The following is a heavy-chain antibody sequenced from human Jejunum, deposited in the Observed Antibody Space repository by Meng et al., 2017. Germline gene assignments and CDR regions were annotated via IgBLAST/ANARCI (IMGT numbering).Heavy chain of an antibody. J-gene: IGHJ4*02. V-gene: IGHV4-4*02. CDR2: IYHSGST. CDR1: GGPISSVYW. D-gene: IGHD5-18*01. Sequence: QVQLRESGPGLVKPSESLSPPCAVSGGPISSVYWWSWVRQSPGKGLEWIGEIYHSGSTNYNPSLKSRVTISVDKSKNQFSLKLTSVTAADTAVYYCARGGYYSFDYWGQGTLVTVSS. CDR3: ARGGYYSFDY.